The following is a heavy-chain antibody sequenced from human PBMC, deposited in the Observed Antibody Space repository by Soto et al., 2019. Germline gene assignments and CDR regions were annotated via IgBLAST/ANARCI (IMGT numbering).Heavy chain of an antibody. CDR3: ASAVGYCSSTSCYYYYGMYV. J-gene: IGHJ6*02. CDR1: GYTFTSYA. Sequence: ASVKVACKASGYTFTSYAMHWVRQAPGQRLEWMGWINAGNGNTKYSQKFQGRVTITRDTSASTAYMELSSLRSEDTAVYYCASAVGYCSSTSCYYYYGMYVWGQGTTVTVS. V-gene: IGHV1-3*01. D-gene: IGHD2-2*01. CDR2: INAGNGNT.